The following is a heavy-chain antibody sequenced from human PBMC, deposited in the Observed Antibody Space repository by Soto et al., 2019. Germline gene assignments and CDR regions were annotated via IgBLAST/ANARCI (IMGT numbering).Heavy chain of an antibody. Sequence: GGSLRLSCAASGFTFSSYAMHWVRQAPGKGLEWVAVISYDGSNKYYADSVKGRFTISRDNSKNTLYLQMNSLRAEDTAVYYCARVGYDSPPYYYYGMDVWGQGTTVTVSS. J-gene: IGHJ6*02. D-gene: IGHD5-12*01. V-gene: IGHV3-30-3*01. CDR3: ARVGYDSPPYYYYGMDV. CDR1: GFTFSSYA. CDR2: ISYDGSNK.